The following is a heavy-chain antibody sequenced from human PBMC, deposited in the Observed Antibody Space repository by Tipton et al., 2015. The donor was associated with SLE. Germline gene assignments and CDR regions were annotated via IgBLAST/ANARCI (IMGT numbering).Heavy chain of an antibody. CDR2: IYYSGST. V-gene: IGHV4-59*07. J-gene: IGHJ4*02. CDR3: ARTYYDILTGYSHFDY. D-gene: IGHD3-9*01. Sequence: TLSLTCTVSGGSISSHYWSWIRQPPGKGLEWIGYIYYSGSTHYNPSLKSRVTISVDTSKNQFSLKLSSVTAADTAVYSCARTYYDILTGYSHFDYWGQGTLVTVSS. CDR1: GGSISSHY.